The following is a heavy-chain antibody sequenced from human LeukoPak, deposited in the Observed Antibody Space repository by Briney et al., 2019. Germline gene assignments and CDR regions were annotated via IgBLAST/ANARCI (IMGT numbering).Heavy chain of an antibody. V-gene: IGHV3-30-3*01. CDR2: ISYDESSK. CDR1: GFTFSTYA. CDR3: ARERYDSRWYTFGS. J-gene: IGHJ4*02. Sequence: GGSLRLSCAASGFTFSTYAMYWVRQAPGKGLEWVAVISYDESSKYFADSVKGRFTISRDNSKNTLYLLMNSLRAEDAAVYYCARERYDSRWYTFGSWGQGTLVTVSS. D-gene: IGHD3-22*01.